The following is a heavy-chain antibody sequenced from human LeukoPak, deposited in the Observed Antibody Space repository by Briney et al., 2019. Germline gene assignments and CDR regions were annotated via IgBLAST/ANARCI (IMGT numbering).Heavy chain of an antibody. CDR1: GGTFSSYA. J-gene: IGHJ4*02. CDR3: ASSIVATTYFDY. D-gene: IGHD5-12*01. Sequence: SVKVSCKASGGTFSSYAISWVRQAPGQGLEWMGRIIPILGIANYAQKFQGRVTITADKSTSTAYMELSSLRSEDTAVYYRASSIVATTYFDYWGQGTLVTVSS. CDR2: IIPILGIA. V-gene: IGHV1-69*04.